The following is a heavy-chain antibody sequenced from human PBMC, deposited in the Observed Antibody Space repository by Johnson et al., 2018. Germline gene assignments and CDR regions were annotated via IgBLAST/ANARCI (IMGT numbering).Heavy chain of an antibody. V-gene: IGHV3-15*04. Sequence: GVIESKTEGGTIDYAAPVKGRFTISRDDSRHTLYLQMNSLKTEDTAVYYCTAYDYGAPFDYWGHGTLVTVSS. D-gene: IGHD4-17*01. J-gene: IGHJ4*01. CDR2: IESKTEGGTI. CDR3: TAYDYGAPFDY.